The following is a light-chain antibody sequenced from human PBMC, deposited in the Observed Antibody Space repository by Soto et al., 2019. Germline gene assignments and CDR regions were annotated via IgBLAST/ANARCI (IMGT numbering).Light chain of an antibody. J-gene: IGKJ1*01. CDR1: QGISNY. CDR3: QHYNSYSEA. CDR2: GAS. V-gene: IGKV1-27*01. Sequence: DIQMTQSPSSLSASVGDRVTITCRASQGISNYLAWYQQKPGKVPKLLIYGASTLQSGVPSRFSGGGSGRDFTLTISSLQPEDVATYYCQHYNSYSEAFGQGTKVELK.